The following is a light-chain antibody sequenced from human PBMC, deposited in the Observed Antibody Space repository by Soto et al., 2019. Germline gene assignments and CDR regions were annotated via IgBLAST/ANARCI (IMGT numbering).Light chain of an antibody. CDR1: KLGDNY. Sequence: SYELTQPPSVSVSPGQTASITCSGDKLGDNYVCWYQQKPGQSPVLVIYQDRKRPSGIPERFSGSNSGNTATLTISGTQAMDEADYYCQAWDTITAVFGGGTKLTVL. J-gene: IGLJ2*01. V-gene: IGLV3-1*01. CDR2: QDR. CDR3: QAWDTITAV.